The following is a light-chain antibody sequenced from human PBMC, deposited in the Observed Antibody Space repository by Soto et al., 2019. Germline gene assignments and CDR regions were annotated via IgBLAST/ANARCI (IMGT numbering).Light chain of an antibody. J-gene: IGKJ3*01. CDR2: AAS. V-gene: IGKV1-39*01. CDR3: QEHYSVPFFT. Sequence: DIQLTQSPSSLSAFVGARATITCRASESISTSLNWFQQKPGKAPRLLIYAASSLHSGVRPRCSGSGSGTDSGPTISSPQPQDFSTYYCQEHYSVPFFTFGPGTKVDIK. CDR1: ESISTS.